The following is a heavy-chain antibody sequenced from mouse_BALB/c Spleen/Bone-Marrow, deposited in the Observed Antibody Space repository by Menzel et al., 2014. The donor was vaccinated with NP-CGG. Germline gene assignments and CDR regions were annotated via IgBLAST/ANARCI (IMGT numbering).Heavy chain of an antibody. CDR1: GFTFSSFG. Sequence: EVKLMESGGGLVQPGGSRELSCAASGFTFSSFGMHWVRQAPEKGLEWVAYISSGSSPIFYADTVKGRFTISRDNPKNTLFLQMTSLRSEDTAMYYCTRGRNWEDFDYWGQGTTLTVSS. V-gene: IGHV5-17*02. J-gene: IGHJ2*01. CDR2: ISSGSSPI. D-gene: IGHD4-1*01. CDR3: TRGRNWEDFDY.